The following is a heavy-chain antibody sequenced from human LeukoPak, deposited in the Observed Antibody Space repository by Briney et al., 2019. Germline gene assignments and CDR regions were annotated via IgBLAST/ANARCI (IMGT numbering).Heavy chain of an antibody. Sequence: ASVKVSCKVSGYTLTELSMHWVRQAPGKGLEWMGGFDPEDGETIYAQKFQGRVTMAEDTSTDTAYMELSSLRSEDTAVYYCATVRGSGSYPNYWGQGTLVTVSS. CDR2: FDPEDGET. V-gene: IGHV1-24*01. CDR1: GYTLTELS. D-gene: IGHD3-10*01. J-gene: IGHJ4*02. CDR3: ATVRGSGSYPNY.